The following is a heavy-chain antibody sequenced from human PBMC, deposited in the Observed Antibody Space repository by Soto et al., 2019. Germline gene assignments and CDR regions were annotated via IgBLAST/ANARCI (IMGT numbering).Heavy chain of an antibody. CDR3: ARDNWGSLV. CDR1: GFTFNNYD. J-gene: IGHJ4*02. V-gene: IGHV3-13*01. D-gene: IGHD7-27*01. CDR2: FGSAGDI. Sequence: HPGGSLRLSCAASGFTFNNYDMLWVRQAPGKGLEWVSTFGSAGDIYYSDSVKGRFTISRDNARNSLYLQMNSLRAADTAVYYCARDNWGSLVWGQGTLVTVSS.